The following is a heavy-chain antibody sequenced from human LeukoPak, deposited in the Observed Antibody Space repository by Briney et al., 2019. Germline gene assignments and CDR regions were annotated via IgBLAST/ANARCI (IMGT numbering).Heavy chain of an antibody. J-gene: IGHJ4*02. CDR1: GFTFSSYA. D-gene: IGHD2-2*01. V-gene: IGHV3-23*01. CDR2: ISGSGGST. Sequence: GGSLRLSCTASGFTFSSYAMSWVRQAPGKGLEWVSAISGSGGSTYYADSVKGRFTISRDNSKNTLYLRKNSLRAEDTAVYYCAKDHGCSSTSCYFPNWGQGTLVTVSS. CDR3: AKDHGCSSTSCYFPN.